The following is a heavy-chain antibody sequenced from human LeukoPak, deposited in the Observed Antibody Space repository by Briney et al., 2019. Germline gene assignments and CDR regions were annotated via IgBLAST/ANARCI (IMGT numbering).Heavy chain of an antibody. V-gene: IGHV3-23*01. D-gene: IGHD2-15*01. CDR3: TRDRGGSPTDVFDY. Sequence: GGSLRLSCAASGFAFSSYAMSWVRQAPGKGLEWVSTITDVGDIFYTYSVRGRFTISRDNSKNTVYMQMDGLRAEDTAVYYCTRDRGGSPTDVFDYWGQGTLVTVSS. J-gene: IGHJ4*02. CDR2: ITDVGDI. CDR1: GFAFSSYA.